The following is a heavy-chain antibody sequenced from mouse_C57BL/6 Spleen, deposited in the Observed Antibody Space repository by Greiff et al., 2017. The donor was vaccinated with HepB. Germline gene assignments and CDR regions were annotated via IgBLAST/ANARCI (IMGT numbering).Heavy chain of an antibody. D-gene: IGHD1-1*01. J-gene: IGHJ2*01. V-gene: IGHV5-9-1*02. CDR2: ISSGGDYI. CDR1: GFTFSSYA. CDR3: TRGHYYGSSDY. Sequence: EVKLMESGEGLVKPGGSLKLSCAASGFTFSSYAMSWVRQTPEKRLEWVAYISSGGDYIYYADTVKGRFTISRDNARNTLYLQMSSLKSEDTAMYYCTRGHYYGSSDYWGQGTTLTVSS.